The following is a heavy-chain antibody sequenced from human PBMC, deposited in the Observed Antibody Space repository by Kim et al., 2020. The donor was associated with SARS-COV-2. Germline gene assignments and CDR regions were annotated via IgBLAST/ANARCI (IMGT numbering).Heavy chain of an antibody. D-gene: IGHD2-2*01. J-gene: IGHJ3*02. CDR2: IWYDGSNK. CDR3: ARDVKYQLTYGSGAFDI. V-gene: IGHV3-33*01. Sequence: GGSLRLSCEASGFTFSSYGMHWVRQAPGKGLEWVAVIWYDGSNKYYVDSVKGRFTISRDNSKNTLYLQMNSLRAEDTAVYYCARDVKYQLTYGSGAFDIWGQGTMVTVSS. CDR1: GFTFSSYG.